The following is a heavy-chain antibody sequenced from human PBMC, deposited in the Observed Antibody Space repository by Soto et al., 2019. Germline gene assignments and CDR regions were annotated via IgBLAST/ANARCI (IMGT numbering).Heavy chain of an antibody. D-gene: IGHD3-10*01. CDR2: IYNSGST. CDR3: ARDAGTRGWLDP. V-gene: IGHV4-59*01. Sequence: PSETLSLTCTVSGGSISSYYWSWIRQPPGKGLEWIGYIYNSGSTNYNPSLKSRVTISVDTSKNQFSLKLTSVTAADTAVYFCARDAGTRGWLDPWGQGTPVTVAS. CDR1: GGSISSYY. J-gene: IGHJ5*02.